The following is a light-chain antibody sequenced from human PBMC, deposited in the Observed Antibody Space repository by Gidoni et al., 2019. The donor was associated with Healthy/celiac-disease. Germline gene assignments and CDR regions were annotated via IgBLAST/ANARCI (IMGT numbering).Light chain of an antibody. Sequence: DIQMTPSPSSLSASVGDRVTITCRASQSISSYLNWYQQKPGKAPKLLIYAASSLQSGVPSRFSGSGSGTDFTLTISSMQPEDVATYYCQQSYSTPLYTFGQGTKLEIK. CDR1: QSISSY. J-gene: IGKJ2*01. V-gene: IGKV1-39*01. CDR3: QQSYSTPLYT. CDR2: AAS.